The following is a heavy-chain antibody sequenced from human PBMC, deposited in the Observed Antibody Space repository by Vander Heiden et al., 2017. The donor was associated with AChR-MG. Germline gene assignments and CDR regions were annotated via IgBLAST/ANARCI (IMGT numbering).Heavy chain of an antibody. J-gene: IGHJ4*02. Sequence: EVQLVESGGGLVQPGGSLRLSCAVSGTPFTPHWMTWVLQAPGKGLEWVASIKEDGSETHYVDSVKGRVTISRDNAKNSLYLQMNSLRADDTAVYYCARVGGSSGSGSFYRDFDSWGQGTLVSVSS. CDR1: GTPFTPHW. V-gene: IGHV3-7*03. D-gene: IGHD3-10*01. CDR2: IKEDGSET. CDR3: ARVGGSSGSGSFYRDFDS.